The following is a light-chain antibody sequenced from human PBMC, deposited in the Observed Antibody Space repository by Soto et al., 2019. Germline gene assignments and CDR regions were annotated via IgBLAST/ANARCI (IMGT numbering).Light chain of an antibody. V-gene: IGKV1-39*01. CDR1: QSISNH. Sequence: DIQITHPPSSLSASLEDRVIITCRASQSISNHLNWYQQKPGKAPKLLIFAASSLQSGVPSRFSGSRSGPDFTLTISSLQPEDFATYYCQQSYSSPPTFGQGTKVDIK. CDR2: AAS. J-gene: IGKJ1*01. CDR3: QQSYSSPPT.